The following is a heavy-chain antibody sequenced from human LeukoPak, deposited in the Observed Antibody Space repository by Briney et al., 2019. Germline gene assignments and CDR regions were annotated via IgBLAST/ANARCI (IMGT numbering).Heavy chain of an antibody. CDR1: GYTFTSYG. V-gene: IGHV1-18*01. J-gene: IGHJ4*02. CDR3: ASSDKVVPAARGFDY. CDR2: ISAYNGNT. Sequence: ASVKVSCKASGYTFTSYGISWVRQAPGQGLEWMGWISAYNGNTNYAQKLQGRVTMTTDTSTSTAYMELRSLRSDDTAVYYCASSDKVVPAARGFDYWGQGTLVTVSS. D-gene: IGHD2-2*01.